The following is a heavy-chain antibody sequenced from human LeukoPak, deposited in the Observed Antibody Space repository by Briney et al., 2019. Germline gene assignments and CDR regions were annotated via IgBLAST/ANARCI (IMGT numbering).Heavy chain of an antibody. V-gene: IGHV3-23*01. CDR2: MSCSGSST. D-gene: IGHD6-6*01. Sequence: QPGGSLRLSCAASGFTFSSYAMNWVRQAPGKGLEWVSAMSCSGSSTYYADSVKGRFTISRDNSKNTLYLQMNSLRAEDTAVYYCAKDRSNSSSGFLEYWGQGTLVTVSS. CDR3: AKDRSNSSSGFLEY. J-gene: IGHJ4*02. CDR1: GFTFSSYA.